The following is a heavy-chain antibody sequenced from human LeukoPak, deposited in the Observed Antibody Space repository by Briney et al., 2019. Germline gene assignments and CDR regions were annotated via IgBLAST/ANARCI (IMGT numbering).Heavy chain of an antibody. CDR2: SGSGGST. CDR3: AKEVVVAANPFDY. CDR1: GFTFSNYA. V-gene: IGHV3-23*01. D-gene: IGHD2-15*01. Sequence: GGSLRLSCAASGFTFSNYAMTWVRQAPGKGLEWVSASGSGGSTYYADSVKGRFTISRDNSKNTLYLQMNSLRADDTAVYYCAKEVVVAANPFDYWGQGTLVTVSS. J-gene: IGHJ4*02.